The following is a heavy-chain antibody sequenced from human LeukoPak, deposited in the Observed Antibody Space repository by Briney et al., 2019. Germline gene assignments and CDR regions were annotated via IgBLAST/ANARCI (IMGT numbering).Heavy chain of an antibody. CDR2: IKSKTDGGTT. CDR3: AKGLTYYYDSSGSRGNGY. Sequence: PGGSLRLSCAASGFTFSNAWMSWVRQAPGKGLEWVGRIKSKTDGGTTDYAAPVKGRFTISRDDSKNTLYLQMNSLRAEDTAVYYCAKGLTYYYDSSGSRGNGYWGQGTLVTVSS. CDR1: GFTFSNAW. D-gene: IGHD3-22*01. J-gene: IGHJ4*02. V-gene: IGHV3-15*01.